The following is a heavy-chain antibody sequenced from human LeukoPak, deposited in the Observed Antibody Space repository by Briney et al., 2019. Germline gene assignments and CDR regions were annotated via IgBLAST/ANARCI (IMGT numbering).Heavy chain of an antibody. CDR1: GFTFSSYS. CDR3: ARAALEWLSLDY. V-gene: IGHV3-21*01. Sequence: GGSLRLSCAASGFTFSSYSMNWVRQAPGKGLEWVSSISSSSSDIYYAESAKGRFTISRDNAKNSLYLQMNSLRAEDTAVYYCARAALEWLSLDYWGQGTLVTVSS. D-gene: IGHD3-3*01. J-gene: IGHJ4*02. CDR2: ISSSSSDI.